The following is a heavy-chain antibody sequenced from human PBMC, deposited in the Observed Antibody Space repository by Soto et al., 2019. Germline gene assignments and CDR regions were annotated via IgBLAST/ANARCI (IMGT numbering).Heavy chain of an antibody. CDR3: AREMERLLGF. J-gene: IGHJ4*02. CDR2: ISYDGRNK. D-gene: IGHD3-3*01. V-gene: IGHV3-30*04. CDR1: GFTFSSYA. Sequence: QVQLVESGGGVVQPGRSLRLSCAASGFTFSSYAMHWVRQAPGKGLEWVAVISYDGRNKYYADSVKGRFTISRDNSKNTLYLQMNSMRAEDTAVYYCAREMERLLGFWGQGTLVTVSS.